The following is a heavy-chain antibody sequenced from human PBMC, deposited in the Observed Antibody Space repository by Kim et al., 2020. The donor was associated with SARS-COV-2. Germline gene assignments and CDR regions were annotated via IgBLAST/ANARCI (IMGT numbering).Heavy chain of an antibody. D-gene: IGHD3-9*01. CDR3: ARGQGHLGYYDILTGYSGYYFDY. Sequence: SETLSLTCTVSGGSISSCDYYWSWIRQPPGKGLEWIGYIYYSGSTYYNPSLKSRVTISVDTSKNQFSLKLSSVTAADTAVYYCARGQGHLGYYDILTGYSGYYFDYWGQGTLVTVSS. V-gene: IGHV4-30-4*01. J-gene: IGHJ4*02. CDR1: GGSISSCDYY. CDR2: IYYSGST.